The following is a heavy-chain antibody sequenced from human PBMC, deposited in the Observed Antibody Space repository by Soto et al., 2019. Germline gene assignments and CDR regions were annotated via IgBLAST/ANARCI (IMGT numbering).Heavy chain of an antibody. CDR2: TTPIIGTV. J-gene: IGHJ4*02. Sequence: QVQLVQSGAEVKRPGSSVKVSCKASGDTLSSYAINWVRQVPGQGLEWMGGTTPIIGTVDYGQKFQGRVTSSVDEPTATSYMEMSSLRSEDTAVYYWAAGDSSDTGDHWGQGTLVTVSS. CDR3: AAGDSSDTGDH. V-gene: IGHV1-69*01. CDR1: GDTLSSYA. D-gene: IGHD5-18*01.